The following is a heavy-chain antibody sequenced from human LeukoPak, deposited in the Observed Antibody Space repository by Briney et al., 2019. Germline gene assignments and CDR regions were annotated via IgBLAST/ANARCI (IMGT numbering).Heavy chain of an antibody. CDR3: ARRSPQGWLSGYYFDY. D-gene: IGHD3-22*01. J-gene: IGHJ4*02. CDR1: GGSFSGYY. Sequence: SYTLSLTCAVYGGSFSGYYWSLIRQPPGKALEWIGEINHSGSTNYNPSLKSRVTISVDTSKNQFSLKLSSVTAADTAVYYCARRSPQGWLSGYYFDYWGQGTLVTVSS. CDR2: INHSGST. V-gene: IGHV4-34*01.